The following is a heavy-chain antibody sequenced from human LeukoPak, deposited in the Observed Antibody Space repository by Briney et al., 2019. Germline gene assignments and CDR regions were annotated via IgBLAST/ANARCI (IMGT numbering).Heavy chain of an antibody. D-gene: IGHD4-17*01. V-gene: IGHV3-9*01. CDR3: ARARYTVTPFDM. CDR2: ISWNSGSI. Sequence: PGRSLRLSCAASGFTFDDYAMHWVRQAPGKGLEWVSGISWNSGSIGYADSVKGRFTISRDNAKNSLYLQMNSLRAEDTAVYYCARARYTVTPFDMWGQGIMVTVSS. J-gene: IGHJ3*02. CDR1: GFTFDDYA.